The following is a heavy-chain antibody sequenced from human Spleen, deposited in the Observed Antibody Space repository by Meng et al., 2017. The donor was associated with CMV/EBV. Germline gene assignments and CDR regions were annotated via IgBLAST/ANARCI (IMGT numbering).Heavy chain of an antibody. J-gene: IGHJ6*02. CDR1: GYTFTGYY. V-gene: IGHV1-2*02. D-gene: IGHD6-13*01. CDR2: INSYSGGT. Sequence: ASVKVSCKASGYTFTGYYMHWVRQAPGQGLEWMGWINSYSGGTNYAQKFQGRVTMTRDTSISTAYRELSGLKSDDTALYYCARYPRGGIEADDYYYGMDVWGQGTTVTVSS. CDR3: ARYPRGGIEADDYYYGMDV.